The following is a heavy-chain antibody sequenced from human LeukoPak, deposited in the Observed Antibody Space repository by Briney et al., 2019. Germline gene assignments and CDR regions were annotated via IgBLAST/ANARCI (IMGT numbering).Heavy chain of an antibody. J-gene: IGHJ5*02. D-gene: IGHD3-10*01. V-gene: IGHV4-34*01. Sequence: SETLSLTCAVYGGSFSGYYWSWIRQPPGKGLEWTGEINHSGSTNYNPSLKSRVTISVDTSKNQFSLKLSSVTAADTAVYYCARARTLQYYYGSGSYSRWFDPWGQGTLVTVSS. CDR2: INHSGST. CDR3: ARARTLQYYYGSGSYSRWFDP. CDR1: GGSFSGYY.